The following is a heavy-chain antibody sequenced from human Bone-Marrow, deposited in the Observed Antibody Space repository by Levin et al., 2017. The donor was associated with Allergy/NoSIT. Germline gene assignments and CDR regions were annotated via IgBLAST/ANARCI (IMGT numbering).Heavy chain of an antibody. D-gene: IGHD3-10*01. CDR2: IYWDDDK. CDR1: GFSLSSSGVG. CDR3: AHRRPGGGSGSYWFDP. Sequence: SGPTLVKPPQTLTVTCTFSGFSLSSSGVGVGWIRQSPGKPPEWLGIIYWDDDKHYSPSLQSRLTITKDTSKNQVVLTMTNMDPVDTATYYCAHRRPGGGSGSYWFDPWGQGTLVTVSS. J-gene: IGHJ5*02. V-gene: IGHV2-5*02.